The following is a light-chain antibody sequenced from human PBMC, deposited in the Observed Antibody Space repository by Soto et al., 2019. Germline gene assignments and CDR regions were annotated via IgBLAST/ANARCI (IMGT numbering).Light chain of an antibody. CDR2: GVT. CDR1: SSDVGTYDY. V-gene: IGLV2-8*01. Sequence: QSVLTQPPSASGSPGQSVTFSCTGTSSDVGTYDYVSWYQQYPGKAPKLLIYGVTRRPSGVPDRFSGSKSGNTAALTVSGLQAEDEGYYYCSSYAGRSMYVFGTGTKVTVL. CDR3: SSYAGRSMYV. J-gene: IGLJ1*01.